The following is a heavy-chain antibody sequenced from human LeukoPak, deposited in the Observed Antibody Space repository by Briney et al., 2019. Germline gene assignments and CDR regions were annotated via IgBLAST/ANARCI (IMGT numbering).Heavy chain of an antibody. J-gene: IGHJ4*02. CDR1: GFTFRSYG. Sequence: GGSLRLSCAASGFTFRSYGMSWVRQAPGKGLEWVANIKQDGSEKYYVDSVKGRFTISRDNAKNSLYLQMNSLRVEDTAVYYCAKGAPGGRYDYWGQGTLVTVSS. CDR2: IKQDGSEK. V-gene: IGHV3-7*01. CDR3: AKGAPGGRYDY.